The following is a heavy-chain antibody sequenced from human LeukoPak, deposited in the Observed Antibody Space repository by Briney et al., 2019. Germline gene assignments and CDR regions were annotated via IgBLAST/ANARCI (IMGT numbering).Heavy chain of an antibody. Sequence: GGSLRLACAASGFTFNSYAMSWVRQAPGKGLEWVSAISGSGGSTFYADSVKGRFTISRDNSKNTLFLLMNSLRAEDTAVYYCATRNTSPRFGYWGQGTLVTVSS. J-gene: IGHJ4*02. CDR1: GFTFNSYA. CDR2: ISGSGGST. CDR3: ATRNTSPRFGY. D-gene: IGHD2-2*02. V-gene: IGHV3-23*01.